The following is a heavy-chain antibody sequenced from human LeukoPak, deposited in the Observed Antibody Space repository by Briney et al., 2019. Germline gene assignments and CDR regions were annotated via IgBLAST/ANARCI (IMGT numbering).Heavy chain of an antibody. CDR3: ATRGDGGAWYDS. CDR2: ISSDGSNT. J-gene: IGHJ5*01. V-gene: IGHV3-74*01. CDR1: GFTFSTYW. Sequence: PGGSLRLSCAVSGFTFSTYWMDWVRQAPGKGLVWVSRISSDGSNTAYADSVKGRFTISRDNAKNTLFLQMSSLRAEDTAVYYCATRGDGGAWYDSWGQGTLVIVSS. D-gene: IGHD5-24*01.